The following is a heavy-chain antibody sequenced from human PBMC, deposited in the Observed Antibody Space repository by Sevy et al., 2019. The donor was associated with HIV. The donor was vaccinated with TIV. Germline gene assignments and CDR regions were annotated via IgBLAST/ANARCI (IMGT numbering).Heavy chain of an antibody. J-gene: IGHJ3*02. CDR3: ARPLGSGDWLLHHPDAFDT. D-gene: IGHD3-9*01. V-gene: IGHV3-30-3*01. CDR2: ISYDGSNK. CDR1: GFTFSSYA. Sequence: GGSLRLSCAASGFTFSSYAMHWVRQAPGKGLEWVAVISYDGSNKYDADSVKGRFTISRDNSKNTLYLQMNSLRAEDTAVYYCARPLGSGDWLLHHPDAFDTWGQGTMVTVSS.